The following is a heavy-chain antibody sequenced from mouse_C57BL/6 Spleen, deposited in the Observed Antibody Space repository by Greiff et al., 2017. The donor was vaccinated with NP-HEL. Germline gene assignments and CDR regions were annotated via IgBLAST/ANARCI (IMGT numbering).Heavy chain of an antibody. D-gene: IGHD2-3*01. J-gene: IGHJ4*01. CDR2: IDPENGDT. Sequence: VHVKQSGAELVRPGASVKLSCTASGFNIKDDYMHWVKQRPEQGLEWIGWIDPENGDTEYASKFQGKATITADTSSNTAYLQLSSLTSEDTAVYYCTTGLLDAMDYWGQGTSVTVSS. CDR3: TTGLLDAMDY. CDR1: GFNIKDDY. V-gene: IGHV14-4*01.